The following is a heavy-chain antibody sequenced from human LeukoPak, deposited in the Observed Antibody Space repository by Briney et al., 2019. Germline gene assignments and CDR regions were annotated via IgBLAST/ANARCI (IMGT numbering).Heavy chain of an antibody. CDR3: ARGLGSGWWFDP. J-gene: IGHJ5*02. CDR1: GGSVSSTTYF. D-gene: IGHD3-22*01. CDR2: INYSGST. V-gene: IGHV4-39*07. Sequence: PSETLSLTCTVSGGSVSSTTYFWGWIRQPAGKGLEWIASINYSGSTYYNPSLKSRVTISVDTSKNQFSLRLGSVTAADTAVYYCARGLGSGWWFDPWGQGTLVTVSS.